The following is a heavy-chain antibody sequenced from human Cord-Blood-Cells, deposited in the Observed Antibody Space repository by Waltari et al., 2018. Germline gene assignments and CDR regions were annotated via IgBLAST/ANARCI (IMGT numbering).Heavy chain of an antibody. CDR1: GGSSSSSSYY. J-gene: IGHJ3*02. CDR2: IYYSGST. Sequence: QLQLQESGPGLVKPSETLSLTCTVSGGSSSSSSYYWGWIRQPPGKGLEWIGSIYYSGSTYYNPSLKSRVTISVDTSKNQFSLKLSSVTAADTAVYYCARLRAAVAGDAFDIWGQGTMVTVSS. V-gene: IGHV4-39*07. D-gene: IGHD6-19*01. CDR3: ARLRAAVAGDAFDI.